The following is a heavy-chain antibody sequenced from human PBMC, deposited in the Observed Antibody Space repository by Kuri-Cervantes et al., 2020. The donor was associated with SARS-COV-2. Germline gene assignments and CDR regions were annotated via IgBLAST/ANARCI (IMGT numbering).Heavy chain of an antibody. J-gene: IGHJ3*02. CDR3: ARGADHYDAFDI. Sequence: SETLSLTCTVSGASISSVYYYWSWIRQSPGKGLEWIGYIYYSGSTHYSPSLESRVTISVDTSKNQFSLRLSSVTAADTAVYYCARGADHYDAFDIWGQGTMVTVSS. CDR2: IYYSGST. D-gene: IGHD1-14*01. CDR1: GASISSVYYY. V-gene: IGHV4-30-4*08.